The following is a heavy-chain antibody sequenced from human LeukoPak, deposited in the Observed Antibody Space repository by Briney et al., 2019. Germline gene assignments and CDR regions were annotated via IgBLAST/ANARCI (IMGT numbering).Heavy chain of an antibody. CDR2: IYSGGST. CDR1: GFTVSSNY. V-gene: IGHV3-66*02. J-gene: IGHJ4*02. CDR3: ARDRRGVLAWIQLWAPFDY. D-gene: IGHD5-18*01. Sequence: PGGSLRLSCAASGFTVSSNYMSWVRQAPGKGLEWVSVIYSGGSTHYADSVKGRFTISRDNSKNTLSLQMNSLRAEATAVYYFARDRRGVLAWIQLWAPFDYWGQGTLVTVSS.